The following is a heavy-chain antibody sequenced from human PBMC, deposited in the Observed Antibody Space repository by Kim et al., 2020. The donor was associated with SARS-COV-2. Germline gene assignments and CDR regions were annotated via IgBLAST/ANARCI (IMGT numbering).Heavy chain of an antibody. CDR1: GYTFTTYG. V-gene: IGHV1-18*01. J-gene: IGHJ1*01. CDR2: ISAHNGNT. D-gene: IGHD5-18*01. CDR3: VRAEGYSYGYI. Sequence: ASVKVSCKASGYTFTTYGFNWVRQAPGQGLEWMGWISAHNGNTNYADRLQARVILTTDTSTTTAYMELRSLRSDDTAVYSCVRAEGYSYGYIWGPGTLVT.